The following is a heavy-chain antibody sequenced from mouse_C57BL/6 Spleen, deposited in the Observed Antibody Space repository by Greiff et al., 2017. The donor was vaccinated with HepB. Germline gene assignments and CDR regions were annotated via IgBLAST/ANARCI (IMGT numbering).Heavy chain of an antibody. V-gene: IGHV1-69*01. Sequence: QVQLQQSGAELVMPGASVKLSCKASGYTFTSYWMHWVKQRPGQGLEWIGEIDPSDSYTNYNQKFKGKSTLTVDKSSSTAYMQLSSLTSEDSAVYYCARRRTGTYAMDYWGQGTSVTVSS. D-gene: IGHD4-1*01. CDR3: ARRRTGTYAMDY. CDR2: IDPSDSYT. J-gene: IGHJ4*01. CDR1: GYTFTSYW.